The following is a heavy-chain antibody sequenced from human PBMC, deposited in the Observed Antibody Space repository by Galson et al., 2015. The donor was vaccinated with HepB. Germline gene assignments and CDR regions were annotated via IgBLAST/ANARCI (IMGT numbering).Heavy chain of an antibody. V-gene: IGHV7-4-1*02. Sequence: SVKASCKASGYTFTSYAMNWVRQAPGQGLEWMGWINTNTGNPTYAQGFTGRFVFSLDTSVSTAYLQISSLKAEDTAVYYCARGRGNYYGSGSYYIENWGQGTLVTVSS. CDR3: ARGRGNYYGSGSYYIEN. D-gene: IGHD3-10*01. CDR2: INTNTGNP. J-gene: IGHJ4*02. CDR1: GYTFTSYA.